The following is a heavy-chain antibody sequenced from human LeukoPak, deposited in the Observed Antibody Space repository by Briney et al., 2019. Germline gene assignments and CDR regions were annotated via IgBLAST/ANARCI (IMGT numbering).Heavy chain of an antibody. CDR3: ARELYYYGSGSYSTYNWFDP. CDR2: IYYSGST. D-gene: IGHD3-10*01. V-gene: IGHV4-59*01. CDR1: GGSISSYY. J-gene: IGHJ5*02. Sequence: SETLSLTCTVSGGSISSYYWSWIRQPPGKGLEWIGYIYYSGSTNYNPSLKSRVTISVDTSKNQFSLKLSSVTTADTAVYYCARELYYYGSGSYSTYNWFDPWGQGTLVTVSS.